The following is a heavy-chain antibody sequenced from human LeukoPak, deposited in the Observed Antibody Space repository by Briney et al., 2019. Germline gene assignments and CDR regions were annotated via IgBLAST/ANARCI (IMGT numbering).Heavy chain of an antibody. V-gene: IGHV3-23*01. CDR1: GFTFSSYA. D-gene: IGHD2-2*01. CDR2: ISGSGGST. Sequence: GSLRLSCAASGFTFSSYAMSWVRQAPGKGLEWVSAISGSGGSTYYADSVKGRFTISRDNSKNTLYLQMNSLRAEDTAVYYCAKGGRLLGYCSSTSCYADYWGQGTLVTVSS. J-gene: IGHJ4*02. CDR3: AKGGRLLGYCSSTSCYADY.